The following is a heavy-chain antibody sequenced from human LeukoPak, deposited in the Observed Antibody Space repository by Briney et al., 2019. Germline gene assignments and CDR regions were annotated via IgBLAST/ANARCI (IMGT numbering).Heavy chain of an antibody. CDR3: ARAGQGYCSSASCFLSLDY. CDR1: GGSMSGAY. J-gene: IGHJ4*02. V-gene: IGHV4-34*01. CDR2: IYHSGST. Sequence: SETLSLTCTVSGGSMSGAYWSWIRQPPGKGLEWIGEIYHSGSTNYNPSLKSRVTISVDKSKNQFSLKLNSVTAADTAVYYCARAGQGYCSSASCFLSLDYWGQGTLVTVSS. D-gene: IGHD2-2*01.